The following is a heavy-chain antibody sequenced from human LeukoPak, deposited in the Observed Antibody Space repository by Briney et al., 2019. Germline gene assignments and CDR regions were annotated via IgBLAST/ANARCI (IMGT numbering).Heavy chain of an antibody. CDR1: GYKITSHW. Sequence: GESLKISCQASGYKITSHWIAWVRQMPGKSPEWMGIIYPGDSDTRYSPSFQGQVVISVDKSSNVAYLQWTTLKASDTAMYYCARPRGGGSFGGFDIWGQGTMVVVSS. D-gene: IGHD2-15*01. CDR3: ARPRGGGSFGGFDI. CDR2: IYPGDSDT. V-gene: IGHV5-51*01. J-gene: IGHJ3*02.